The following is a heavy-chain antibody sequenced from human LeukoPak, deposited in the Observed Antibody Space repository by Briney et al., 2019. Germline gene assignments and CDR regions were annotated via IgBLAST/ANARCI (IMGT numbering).Heavy chain of an antibody. Sequence: GGSLSLTCGASGFTFGTYWMHWVRQAPGKGLVWVAGINSDGGTTTYADSVKGRFTISRDNSKNTLYLQMNSLTAEDTAIFYCAKATGTLTNWGQGILVTVSS. CDR3: AKATGTLTN. D-gene: IGHD1-1*01. CDR2: INSDGGTT. CDR1: GFTFGTYW. J-gene: IGHJ4*02. V-gene: IGHV3-74*01.